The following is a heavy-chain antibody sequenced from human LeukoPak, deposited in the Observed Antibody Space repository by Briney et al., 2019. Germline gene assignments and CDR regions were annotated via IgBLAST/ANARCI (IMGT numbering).Heavy chain of an antibody. CDR1: GFTFSSYA. CDR2: ISGSGGST. V-gene: IGHV3-23*01. J-gene: IGHJ5*02. Sequence: GGSLRLSCAASGFTFSSYAMSWVRQAPGKGLEWVSAISGSGGSTYYADSVKGRFTISRDNAKNSLYLQMNSLRAEDTAVYYCARDLGQYYDTSDNWFDLWGQGTLVTVSS. D-gene: IGHD3-22*01. CDR3: ARDLGQYYDTSDNWFDL.